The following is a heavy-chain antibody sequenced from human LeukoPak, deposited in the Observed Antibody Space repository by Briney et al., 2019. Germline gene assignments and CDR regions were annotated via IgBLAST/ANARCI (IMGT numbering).Heavy chain of an antibody. CDR2: ISYTGNT. V-gene: IGHV4-59*01. CDR1: DVSIISYY. J-gene: IGHJ6*03. Sequence: PSETLSLTCTVSDVSIISYYWSWIRQPPGKGLEWIGHISYTGNTNHNPSLKSRVTISVDRPKNQVSLKLTSVTAADTAVYYCARAGDGYNSYYYIDVCGKGTTVTVSS. D-gene: IGHD5-24*01. CDR3: ARAGDGYNSYYYIDV.